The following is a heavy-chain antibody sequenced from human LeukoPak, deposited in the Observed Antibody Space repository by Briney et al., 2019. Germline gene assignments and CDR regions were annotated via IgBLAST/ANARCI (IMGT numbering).Heavy chain of an antibody. CDR2: IIPIFGIA. CDR1: GGTFSSYA. CDR3: ARDQWSYYDCQPQRNAAFDI. V-gene: IGHV1-69*04. Sequence: SVKVSCKASGGTFSSYAISWVRQAPGQGLEWMGRIIPIFGIANYAQKFQGRVTITADKSTSTAYMELSSLRSEDTAVYYCARDQWSYYDCQPQRNAAFDIWGQGTMVTVSS. J-gene: IGHJ3*02. D-gene: IGHD3-22*01.